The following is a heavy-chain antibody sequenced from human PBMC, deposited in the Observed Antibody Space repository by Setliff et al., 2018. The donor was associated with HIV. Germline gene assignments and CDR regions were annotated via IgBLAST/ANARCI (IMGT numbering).Heavy chain of an antibody. CDR3: AREERYYDGKGALDY. D-gene: IGHD3-22*01. CDR1: GYMFTDYY. J-gene: IGHJ4*02. CDR2: LNPSGDST. Sequence: ASVKVSCKASGYMFTDYYIHWVRQAPGQGLEWMGILNPSGDSTAYAQQFQGRVTMTRDTSITTAYMELSSLISDDTAVYYCAREERYYDGKGALDYWGQGMLVTVSS. V-gene: IGHV1-46*01.